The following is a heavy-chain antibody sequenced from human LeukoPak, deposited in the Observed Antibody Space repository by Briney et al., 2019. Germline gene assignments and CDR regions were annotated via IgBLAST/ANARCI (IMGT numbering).Heavy chain of an antibody. D-gene: IGHD6-13*01. J-gene: IGHJ3*02. V-gene: IGHV3-33*06. CDR2: IWYDGSNK. CDR3: AKVEYSSSWYPTGDAFDI. CDR1: GFTFSSYG. Sequence: GGSLRLSCATSGFTFSSYGMHWVRQAPGKGLEWVAVIWYDGSNKYYADSVKGRFTISRDNSKHTLYLQMNSLRAEDTAVYYCAKVEYSSSWYPTGDAFDIWGQGTMVTVSS.